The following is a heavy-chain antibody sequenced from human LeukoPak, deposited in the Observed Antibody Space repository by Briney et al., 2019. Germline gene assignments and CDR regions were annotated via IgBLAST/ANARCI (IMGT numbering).Heavy chain of an antibody. J-gene: IGHJ4*02. CDR1: GFTFSSYG. CDR3: AKDRVGATTDYFDY. CDR2: IRYDGSNK. D-gene: IGHD1-26*01. V-gene: IGHV3-30*02. Sequence: HPGGSLRLSCAASGFTFSSYGMHWVRQAPGKGLEWVAFIRYDGSNKYYADSVKGRFTISRDNSKNTLYLQMNSLRAEDTAVYYCAKDRVGATTDYFDYWGQGTLVTVSS.